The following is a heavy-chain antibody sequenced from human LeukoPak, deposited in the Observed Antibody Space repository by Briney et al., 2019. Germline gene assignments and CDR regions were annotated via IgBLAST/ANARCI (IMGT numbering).Heavy chain of an antibody. CDR1: GGSISDYS. J-gene: IGHJ4*02. CDR3: ARAGGVKTAALDLDF. CDR2: IYYSGSA. V-gene: IGHV4-59*01. Sequence: SETLSLTWTVSGGSISDYSWSWIRQPQGKGLEWIGNIYYSGSANHNPSLKSRVTISRDTSKNQFSLKLTSVTTADTAVYYCARAGGVKTAALDLDFWGQGTLVTVSS. D-gene: IGHD6-25*01.